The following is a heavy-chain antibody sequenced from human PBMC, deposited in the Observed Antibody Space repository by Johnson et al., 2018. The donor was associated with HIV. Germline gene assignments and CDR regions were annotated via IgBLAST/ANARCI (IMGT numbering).Heavy chain of an antibody. V-gene: IGHV3-13*01. J-gene: IGHJ3*02. D-gene: IGHD7-27*01. CDR1: GFTFSSYD. CDR2: IGTAGDT. Sequence: VQLVESGGGVVHPGRSLRLSCAASGFTFSSYDMHWVRQATGKGLEWVSAIGTAGDTYYPGSVKGRFTISRENAKNSLYLQMNSLRAEDTAVYYCAKDERQLGGWSHAFDIWGQGTVLTVSS. CDR3: AKDERQLGGWSHAFDI.